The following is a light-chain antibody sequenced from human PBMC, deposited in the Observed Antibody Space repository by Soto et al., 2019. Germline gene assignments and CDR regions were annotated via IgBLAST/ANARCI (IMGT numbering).Light chain of an antibody. V-gene: IGKV2-28*01. CDR2: LGS. CDR3: MQALQTPWA. J-gene: IGKJ1*01. CDR1: XSLLHSNGYNY. Sequence: DIVLTQSPLSLPVTPLYPASISFISSXSLLHSNGYNYLDWYLQKPGQSPQLLIYLGSNRSSGVPDRFSGSGSGTDFTLKISRVEAEDVGVYYCMQALQTPWAFGQGTKVDI.